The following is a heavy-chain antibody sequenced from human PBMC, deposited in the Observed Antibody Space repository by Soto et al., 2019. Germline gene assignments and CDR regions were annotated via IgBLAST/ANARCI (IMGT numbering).Heavy chain of an antibody. Sequence: QVQLVQSGAEVKKPGASVKVSCKASGYTFTSYYMHWVRQAPGQGLEWMGIINPSGGSTSYAQKFQGRVTMTRDTSTSTVYMELSSLRSEDTAVYYCARDLDGLWFGELHGGSDYWGQGTLVTVSS. J-gene: IGHJ4*02. CDR2: INPSGGST. V-gene: IGHV1-46*03. CDR1: GYTFTSYY. CDR3: ARDLDGLWFGELHGGSDY. D-gene: IGHD3-10*01.